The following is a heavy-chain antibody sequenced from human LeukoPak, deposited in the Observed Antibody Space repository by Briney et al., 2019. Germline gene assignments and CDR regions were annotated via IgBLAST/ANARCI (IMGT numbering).Heavy chain of an antibody. CDR1: GFTFSSYE. CDR2: ISSSGSTI. V-gene: IGHV3-48*03. D-gene: IGHD3-22*01. J-gene: IGHJ4*02. Sequence: PGGSLRLSCAASGFTFSSYEMNWVRQAPGKGLEWVSYISSSGSTIYYADSVKGRFTISRDNSKNTLYLQMNSLRAEDTAVYYCAKKRGAIYYDSSGFDYWGQGTLVTVSS. CDR3: AKKRGAIYYDSSGFDY.